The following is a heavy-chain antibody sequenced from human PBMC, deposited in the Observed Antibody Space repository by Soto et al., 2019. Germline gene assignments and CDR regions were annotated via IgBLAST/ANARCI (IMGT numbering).Heavy chain of an antibody. Sequence: EVQLVESGGGLVKPGESLRLSCAASGFTFSIYTMTWVRQAPGKGLEWVSSISDTSSYIYYADSVEGRFTVSRDNAENSLYLQMNSLRAEDTAVYYCARVRSTGSGYFDYCGQGTLVTVSS. V-gene: IGHV3-21*01. CDR1: GFTFSIYT. J-gene: IGHJ4*02. D-gene: IGHD1-1*01. CDR2: ISDTSSYI. CDR3: ARVRSTGSGYFDY.